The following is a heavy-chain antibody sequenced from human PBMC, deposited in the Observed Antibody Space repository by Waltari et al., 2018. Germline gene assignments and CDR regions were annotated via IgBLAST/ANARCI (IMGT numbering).Heavy chain of an antibody. CDR3: ARGRGYSYGLDY. CDR2: INHSGST. Sequence: QVQLQQWGAGLLKPSETLSLTCAVYGGSFSGYYWSWIRQPPGKGLEWIGEINHSGSTNDNPSLKSRVTISVDTSKNQFSLKLSSVTAADTAVYYCARGRGYSYGLDYWGQGTLVTVSS. CDR1: GGSFSGYY. D-gene: IGHD5-18*01. V-gene: IGHV4-34*01. J-gene: IGHJ4*02.